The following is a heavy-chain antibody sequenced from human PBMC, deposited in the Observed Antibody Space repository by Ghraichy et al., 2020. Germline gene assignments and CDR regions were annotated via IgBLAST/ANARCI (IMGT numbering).Heavy chain of an antibody. V-gene: IGHV3-20*04. Sequence: GGSLRLSCAASGFTFDSRAMSWVRQAPGKGPEWVSGINWNGASTRYPDSVKGRFTISRDTAKSSLYLQMNSLRAEDTAIYYCARSYCTSVSCSPDYRGQGTLVAVSS. J-gene: IGHJ4*02. CDR1: GFTFDSRA. CDR3: ARSYCTSVSCSPDY. D-gene: IGHD2-15*01. CDR2: INWNGAST.